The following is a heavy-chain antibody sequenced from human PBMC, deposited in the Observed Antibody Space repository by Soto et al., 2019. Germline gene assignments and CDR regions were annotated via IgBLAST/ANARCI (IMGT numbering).Heavy chain of an antibody. CDR2: IYTSGST. D-gene: IGHD3-9*01. V-gene: IGHV4-4*07. Sequence: TSETLSLTCTVSGGSISSYYWSWIRQPAGKGLEWIGRIYTSGSTNYNPSLKSRVTMSVDTSKNQFSLKLSSVTAADTAVYYCARTPNDVVLTGYPFDYWGQGTLVTVSS. CDR3: ARTPNDVVLTGYPFDY. J-gene: IGHJ4*02. CDR1: GGSISSYY.